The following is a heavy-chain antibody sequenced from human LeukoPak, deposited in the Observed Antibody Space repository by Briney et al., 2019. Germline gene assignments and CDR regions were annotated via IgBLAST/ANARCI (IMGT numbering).Heavy chain of an antibody. CDR2: ISGSGGST. CDR3: AKFNLVLPLLDY. J-gene: IGHJ4*02. Sequence: GGSLRLSCAASGFTFSSYSMNWVRQAPGKGLEWVSAISGSGGSTYYADSVKGRFTISRDNSKNTLYLQMNSLRAEDTAVYYCAKFNLVLPLLDYWGQGTLVTVSS. CDR1: GFTFSSYS. D-gene: IGHD2-15*01. V-gene: IGHV3-23*01.